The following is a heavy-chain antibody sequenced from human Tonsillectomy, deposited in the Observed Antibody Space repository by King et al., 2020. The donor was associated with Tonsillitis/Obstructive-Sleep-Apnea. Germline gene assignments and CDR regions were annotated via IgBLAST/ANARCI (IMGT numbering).Heavy chain of an antibody. CDR3: ARGLLYGLDYMDV. D-gene: IGHD3-3*01. Sequence: VQLVQSGGGVVQPGRSLRLACAASGSTLSSYGMHWVRLAPGKGLEWVAVIWYDGSNKYYADSVKGRFTISRDNSKNTLYLQLNSLRAEDTAVYYCARGLLYGLDYMDVWGKGTTVIVSS. CDR2: IWYDGSNK. V-gene: IGHV3-33*01. J-gene: IGHJ6*03. CDR1: GSTLSSYG.